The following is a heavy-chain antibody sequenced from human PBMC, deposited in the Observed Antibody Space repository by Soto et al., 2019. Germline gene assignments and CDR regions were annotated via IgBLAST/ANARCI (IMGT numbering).Heavy chain of an antibody. J-gene: IGHJ6*01. CDR3: ARGDSTDCSNGVCSFFYNHDMEV. Sequence: GASVKVSCKASGYSFTDYHIHWVRQAPGQGLEWLGRINPKSGGTSTAQKFQGWVTMTTDTSISTASMELTRLTSDDTAIYYCARGDSTDCSNGVCSFFYNHDMEVWGQGTKVNVS. D-gene: IGHD2-8*01. CDR2: INPKSGGT. CDR1: GYSFTDYH. V-gene: IGHV1-2*04.